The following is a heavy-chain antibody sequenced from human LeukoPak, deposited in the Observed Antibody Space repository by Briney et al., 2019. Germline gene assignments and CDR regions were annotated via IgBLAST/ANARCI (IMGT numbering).Heavy chain of an antibody. CDR1: GFTFSLYV. J-gene: IGHJ3*02. CDR3: AKGLARGFDI. Sequence: GRSLRLSCAASGFTFSLYVTSWVRQAPGKGLEWVSGITTGGSTYYADSVKGRFTISRDNSKNTLYLQMTSLRAEDTAVYYCAKGLARGFDIWGQGTVVTVSS. D-gene: IGHD3-16*01. V-gene: IGHV3-23*01. CDR2: ITTGGST.